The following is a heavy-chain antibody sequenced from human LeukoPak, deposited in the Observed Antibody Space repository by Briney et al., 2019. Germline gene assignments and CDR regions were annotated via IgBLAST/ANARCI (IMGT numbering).Heavy chain of an antibody. D-gene: IGHD5-18*01. CDR1: GYTFTSYG. J-gene: IGHJ4*02. V-gene: IGHV1-69*04. Sequence: SVKVSCKASGYTFTSYGISWVRQAPGQGLEWMGRIIPILGITNYAQKFQGRVTITADKSTSTAYMELSSLRSEDTAVYYCARMGVDTAMGKETWGQGTLVTVSS. CDR2: IIPILGIT. CDR3: ARMGVDTAMGKET.